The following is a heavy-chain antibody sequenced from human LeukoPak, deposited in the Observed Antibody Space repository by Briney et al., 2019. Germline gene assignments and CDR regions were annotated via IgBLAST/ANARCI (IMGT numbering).Heavy chain of an antibody. J-gene: IGHJ4*02. Sequence: SETLSLTCTVSGGSISSGSYYWSWIRQPAGKGLEWIGRIYTTGSTNYNPSLKSRVTISVDTSKNQFSLKLSSVTAADTAVYYCARGEVAAADPFDYRGQGTLVTVSS. V-gene: IGHV4-61*02. CDR2: IYTTGST. CDR1: GGSISSGSYY. CDR3: ARGEVAAADPFDY. D-gene: IGHD6-13*01.